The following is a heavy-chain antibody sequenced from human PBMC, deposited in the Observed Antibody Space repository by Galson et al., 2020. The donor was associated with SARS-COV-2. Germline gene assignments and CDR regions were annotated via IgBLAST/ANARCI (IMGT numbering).Heavy chain of an antibody. V-gene: IGHV3-7*01. CDR3: ARGLAPYSYDSSGYYLDS. D-gene: IGHD3-22*01. CDR1: GFTFSNYW. J-gene: IGHJ4*02. CDR2: IEQDGSEK. Sequence: GGSLSLSCAASGFTFSNYWMNWVRQAPGKGLEWVANIEQDGSEKNYVDSVKGRFTISRDNTKNSLFLQLSSLRAEDTALYFCARGLAPYSYDSSGYYLDSWGQGTLVTVSS.